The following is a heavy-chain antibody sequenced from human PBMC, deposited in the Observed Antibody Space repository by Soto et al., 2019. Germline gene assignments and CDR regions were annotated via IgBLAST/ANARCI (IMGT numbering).Heavy chain of an antibody. CDR1: GFTFSSYW. V-gene: IGHV3-7*03. CDR3: ARARIVGATEQGYFDY. D-gene: IGHD1-26*01. J-gene: IGHJ4*02. CDR2: IKQDGREK. Sequence: GGSLRPSCAASGFTFSSYWMSWVRQAPGKGLEWVANIKQDGREKYYVDSVKGRFTISRDNAKNSLYLQMNSLRAEDTAVYYCARARIVGATEQGYFDYWGQGTLVTVSS.